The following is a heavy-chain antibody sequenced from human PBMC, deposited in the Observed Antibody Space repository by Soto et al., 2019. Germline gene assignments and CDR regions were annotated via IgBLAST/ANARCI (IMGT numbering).Heavy chain of an antibody. D-gene: IGHD7-27*01. CDR1: VFSLSTSGVG. CDR2: IYWDDDK. V-gene: IGHV2-5*02. CDR3: AHRNFRLTYQENRFDP. Sequence: QITLKESGPTLVKPTQPVTLTCTFSVFSLSTSGVGVGWIRQPPGKALDWLALIYWDDDKRLSPPLKSRLTITKDTSKNQVVLTMTNMDPEDTAKYYCAHRNFRLTYQENRFDPRGQGTLVTVAS. J-gene: IGHJ5*02.